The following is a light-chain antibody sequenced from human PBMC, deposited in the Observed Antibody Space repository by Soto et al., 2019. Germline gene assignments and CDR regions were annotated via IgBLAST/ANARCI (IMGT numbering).Light chain of an antibody. J-gene: IGLJ2*01. CDR1: SSNIGAGYD. Sequence: QSVLTQPPSVSGAPGQRVTISCTGSSSNIGAGYDVHWYQQLPGTGPKLLISGNSNRPSGVPDRFSGSKSGTSASLAITGLQAEDEADYYCQSYDRSLSGVVFGGGTKLTVL. V-gene: IGLV1-40*01. CDR3: QSYDRSLSGVV. CDR2: GNS.